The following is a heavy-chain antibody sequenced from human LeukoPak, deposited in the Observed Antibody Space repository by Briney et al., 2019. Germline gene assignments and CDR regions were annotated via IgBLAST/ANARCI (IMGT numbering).Heavy chain of an antibody. D-gene: IGHD3-9*01. CDR2: ISYDGSNK. V-gene: IGHV3-30-3*01. J-gene: IGHJ6*02. Sequence: SGGSLRLSCAAAGFTFSSYAMHWVRQAPGKGLEWVAVISYDGSNKYYADSVKGRFTISRDNAKNSLYLQMNSLRAEDTAVYYCAKGAYDILTGYYSYYYGMDVWGQGTTVTVSS. CDR3: AKGAYDILTGYYSYYYGMDV. CDR1: GFTFSSYA.